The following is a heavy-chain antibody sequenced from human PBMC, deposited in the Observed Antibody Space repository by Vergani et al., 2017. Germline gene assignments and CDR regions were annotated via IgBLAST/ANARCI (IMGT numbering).Heavy chain of an antibody. CDR1: GFSLSTSGVG. CDR2: IYWDDDK. D-gene: IGHD3-16*01. CDR3: AHQPWGSWFDP. V-gene: IGHV2-5*02. Sequence: QITLKESGPTLVKPTQTLTLTCTFSGFSLSTSGVGVGWIRQPPGKALGLLALIYWDDDKRYSPSLKSRLTITKDTSKNQVVITMTNMDPVDTATYYCAHQPWGSWFDPWGQGTLVTVSS. J-gene: IGHJ5*02.